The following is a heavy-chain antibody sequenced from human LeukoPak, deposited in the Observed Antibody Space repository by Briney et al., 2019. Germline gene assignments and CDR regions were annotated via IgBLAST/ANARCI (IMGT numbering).Heavy chain of an antibody. CDR3: ARDTVFTIFGVVTNPAYVEHYYYYMDV. CDR1: GYTFTSYG. CDR2: ISAYNGNT. D-gene: IGHD3-3*01. Sequence: ASVKVSCKASGYTFTSYGISWVRQAPGQGLEWMGWISAYNGNTNYAQKLQGRVTMTTDTSTSTAYMELRSLRSDDTAVYYCARDTVFTIFGVVTNPAYVEHYYYYMDVWGKGTTVTVSS. V-gene: IGHV1-18*01. J-gene: IGHJ6*03.